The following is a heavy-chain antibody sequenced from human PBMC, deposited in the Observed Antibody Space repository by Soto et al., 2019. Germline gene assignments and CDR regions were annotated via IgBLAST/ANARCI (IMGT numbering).Heavy chain of an antibody. Sequence: QVQLVESGGGLVKPGGSLRLSCVASGFTFSDYYMSWVRQAPGKGLEWISYISSSTGYTNYADSVKGRFTISRDNAKNSLYLQMNSLRGDDTAVYYCARDGSGSYYYGMDVWGQGTTVTVSS. CDR1: GFTFSDYY. J-gene: IGHJ6*02. CDR2: ISSSTGYT. V-gene: IGHV3-11*05. D-gene: IGHD3-10*01. CDR3: ARDGSGSYYYGMDV.